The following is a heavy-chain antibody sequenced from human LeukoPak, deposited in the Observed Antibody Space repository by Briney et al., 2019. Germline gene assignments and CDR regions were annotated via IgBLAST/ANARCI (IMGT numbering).Heavy chain of an antibody. Sequence: GSLRLSRTAPGFTFRNYGLTWVRQAPRKGPEWISLIHGSGLIANYLESVKGRFTISRDNSRNTLYLQMNSLTVEDTALYYCARDDAPAGGFLDSWGRGTLVTVSS. J-gene: IGHJ4*02. CDR2: IHGSGLIA. V-gene: IGHV3-23*01. CDR1: GFTFRNYG. D-gene: IGHD3-16*01. CDR3: ARDDAPAGGFLDS.